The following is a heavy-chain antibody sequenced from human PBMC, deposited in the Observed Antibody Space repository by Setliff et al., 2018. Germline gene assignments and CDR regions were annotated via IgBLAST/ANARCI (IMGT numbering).Heavy chain of an antibody. Sequence: KTSETLSLTCAVSGGSISSSNWWSWVRQPPGKGLEWIGEIYHSGSTNYNPSLKSRVTISVDKSKNQFSLKLSSVTAADTAVYYCARDRGRYNWNYGVKAFDIWGQGTMVTVSS. J-gene: IGHJ3*02. D-gene: IGHD1-7*01. CDR1: GGSISSSNW. CDR2: IYHSGST. V-gene: IGHV4-4*02. CDR3: ARDRGRYNWNYGVKAFDI.